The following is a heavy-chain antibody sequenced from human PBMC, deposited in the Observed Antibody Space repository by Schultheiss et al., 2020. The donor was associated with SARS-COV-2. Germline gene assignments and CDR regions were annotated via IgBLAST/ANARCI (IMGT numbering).Heavy chain of an antibody. CDR2: ILSSGSYT. Sequence: GGSLRLSCAASGFTVSSNYMSWVRQAPGKGLEWVSHILSSGSYTNYADSVKGRFTISRDNAKSLLFLQMNSLRAEDTAVYYCARVGRDCSHGVCYNAEYFQHWGQGTLVTVSS. CDR1: GFTVSSNY. V-gene: IGHV3-11*06. D-gene: IGHD2-8*01. J-gene: IGHJ1*01. CDR3: ARVGRDCSHGVCYNAEYFQH.